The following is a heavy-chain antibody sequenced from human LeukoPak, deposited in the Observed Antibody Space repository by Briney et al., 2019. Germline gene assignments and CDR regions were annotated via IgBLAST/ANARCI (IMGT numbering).Heavy chain of an antibody. CDR2: ISDSGGSA. D-gene: IGHD3-22*01. V-gene: IGHV3-23*01. CDR1: GFTFSSYA. Sequence: GGSLRLSCAASGFTFSSYAMSWVRQAPGKGLEWVSTISDSGGSAYFADSVKGRFTISRDNSKNTLYLQMNSLRAEDTAVYCCAKKPSSGYYYIDYWGQGTLVTVSS. CDR3: AKKPSSGYYYIDY. J-gene: IGHJ4*02.